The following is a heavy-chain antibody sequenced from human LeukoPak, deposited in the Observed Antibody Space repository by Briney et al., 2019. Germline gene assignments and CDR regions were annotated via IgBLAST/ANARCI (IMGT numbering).Heavy chain of an antibody. CDR3: ARLNSGRQYGDAFDF. CDR1: GFTFRDYA. Sequence: GGSLRLSCTASGFTFRDYAMSWVRQAPGKGLEWVGLIRSKAYGETTEYAASVKGRFSISRDDSKSIVYLQMNSLRAEDTAVYYCARLNSGRQYGDAFDFWGQGTMVTVSS. D-gene: IGHD1-26*01. J-gene: IGHJ3*01. V-gene: IGHV3-49*04. CDR2: IRSKAYGETT.